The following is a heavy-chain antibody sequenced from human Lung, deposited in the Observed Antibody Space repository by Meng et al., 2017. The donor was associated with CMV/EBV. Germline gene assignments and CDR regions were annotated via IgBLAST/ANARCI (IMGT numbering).Heavy chain of an antibody. D-gene: IGHD6-6*01. CDR3: AKGDLGSSPYYYYYGMDV. V-gene: IGHV3-30*02. CDR2: IRYDGSNK. Sequence: GGSXRLXCAASGFTFSSYGMHWVRQAPGKGLEWVAFIRYDGSNKYYADSVKGRFTISRDNSKNTLYLQMNSLRAEDTAVYYCAKGDLGSSPYYYYYGMDVWXQGTXVTVSS. CDR1: GFTFSSYG. J-gene: IGHJ6*02.